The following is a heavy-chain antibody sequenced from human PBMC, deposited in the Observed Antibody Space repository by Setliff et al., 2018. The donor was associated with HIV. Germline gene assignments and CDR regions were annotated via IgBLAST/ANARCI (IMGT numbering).Heavy chain of an antibody. D-gene: IGHD6-19*01. CDR3: ATGWGTLAPFDV. Sequence: LSLTCIVSDGSISSSGYYWGWIRQPPGKGLEWIGSIYYNGSIYYKSALKSRVTISADTSKNQLSLRLTSVTAAETAAYYCATGWGTLAPFDVWGQGALVTVSS. CDR1: DGSISSSGYY. CDR2: IYYNGSI. J-gene: IGHJ4*02. V-gene: IGHV4-39*01.